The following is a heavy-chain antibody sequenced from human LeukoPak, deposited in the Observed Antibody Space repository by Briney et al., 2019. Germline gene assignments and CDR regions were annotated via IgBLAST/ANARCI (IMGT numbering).Heavy chain of an antibody. Sequence: GGSLRLSCAASGFTFSSYGMPWVRQAPGKGLEWVALISYDGSNKYCADSVKGRFTISRDNSKNTLYLQMNSLRAEDTAVYYCAKGSRWQQLAYFDYWGQGTLVTVSS. CDR3: AKGSRWQQLAYFDY. J-gene: IGHJ4*02. CDR1: GFTFSSYG. D-gene: IGHD6-13*01. CDR2: ISYDGSNK. V-gene: IGHV3-30*18.